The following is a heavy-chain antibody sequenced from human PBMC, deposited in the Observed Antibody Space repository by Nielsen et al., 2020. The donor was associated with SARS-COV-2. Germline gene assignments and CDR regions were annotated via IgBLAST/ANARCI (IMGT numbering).Heavy chain of an antibody. D-gene: IGHD6-13*01. CDR2: IYYSGST. V-gene: IGHV4-31*02. CDR3: ARDPTGGIAAAGTELNYYGMDV. J-gene: IGHJ6*02. Sequence: WIRQPPGKGLEWIGYIYYSGSTYYHPSLKSRVTISVDTSKNQFSLKLSSVTAADTAVYYCARDPTGGIAAAGTELNYYGMDVWGQGTTVTVSS.